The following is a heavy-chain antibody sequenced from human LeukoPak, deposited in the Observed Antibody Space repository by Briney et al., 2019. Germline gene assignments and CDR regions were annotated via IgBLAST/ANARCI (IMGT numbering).Heavy chain of an antibody. V-gene: IGHV3-23*01. Sequence: TGGSLRLSCAASGFTFNIFALAWVRQAPGQGLEWVSSISGSSGDKLYADSVKGRFTISRDNSKNTLYLQMNSLRAEDTAVYYCARVGSGWYSLDYWGQGTLVTVSS. D-gene: IGHD6-19*01. CDR2: ISGSSGDK. J-gene: IGHJ4*02. CDR1: GFTFNIFA. CDR3: ARVGSGWYSLDY.